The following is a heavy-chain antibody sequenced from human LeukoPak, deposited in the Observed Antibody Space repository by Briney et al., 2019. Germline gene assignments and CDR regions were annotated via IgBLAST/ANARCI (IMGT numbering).Heavy chain of an antibody. V-gene: IGHV3-23*01. CDR3: AKDQDPLWFGELLLDYFDY. CDR2: ISGSGGST. Sequence: PGGSLRLSCAASGFTFSSYAMSWVRQAPGKGLEWVSAISGSGGSTYYADSVKGRFTISRDNSKNTLYLQMNGLRAEDTAVYYCAKDQDPLWFGELLLDYFDYWGQGTLVTVSS. J-gene: IGHJ4*02. D-gene: IGHD3-10*01. CDR1: GFTFSSYA.